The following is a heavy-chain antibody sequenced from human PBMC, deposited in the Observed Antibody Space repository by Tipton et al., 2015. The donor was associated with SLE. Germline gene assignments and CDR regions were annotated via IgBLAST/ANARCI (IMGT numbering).Heavy chain of an antibody. CDR1: GGSISSSSYY. V-gene: IGHV4-39*07. CDR2: IYYSGST. CDR3: ARRYEKWEILQNDAFDV. D-gene: IGHD1-26*01. J-gene: IGHJ3*01. Sequence: TLSLTCTVSGGSISSSSYYWGWIRQPPGKGLEWIGSIYYSGSTYYNPSLKSRVTISVDTSKNQFSLKLTFVTAADTAMYYCARRYEKWEILQNDAFDVWGQGTMVTVSS.